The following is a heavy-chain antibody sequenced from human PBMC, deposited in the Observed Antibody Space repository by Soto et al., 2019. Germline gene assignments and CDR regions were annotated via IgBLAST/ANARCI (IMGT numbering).Heavy chain of an antibody. Sequence: ASVKVSCKASGYSFTKNDVTWVRQATGQGLEWMGWMNPGSGDTGYAQKFQGRVTMTRYISIATAYMELGSLRSDDTAIYYCARRATFGSLNWFDPWGQGTLVTVSS. CDR1: GYSFTKND. CDR3: ARRATFGSLNWFDP. D-gene: IGHD3-16*01. CDR2: MNPGSGDT. V-gene: IGHV1-8*01. J-gene: IGHJ5*02.